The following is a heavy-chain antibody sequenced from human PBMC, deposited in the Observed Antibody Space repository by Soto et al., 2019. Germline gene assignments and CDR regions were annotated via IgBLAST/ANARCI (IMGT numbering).Heavy chain of an antibody. J-gene: IGHJ4*02. Sequence: EVQLVESGGGSVQPGGSLRLSCAASGFIFSNYWMSWVRQAPGKGLEWVANIKEDGSQKHYVDSVEGRFIISRDNAKNYVYLQMNSLRAEDTEVYSCARPRSYFARWGQGSLVTVSS. CDR1: GFIFSNYW. CDR3: ARPRSYFAR. V-gene: IGHV3-7*02. CDR2: IKEDGSQK.